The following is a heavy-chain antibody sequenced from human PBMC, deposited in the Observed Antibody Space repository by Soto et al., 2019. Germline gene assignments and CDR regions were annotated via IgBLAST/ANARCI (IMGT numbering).Heavy chain of an antibody. J-gene: IGHJ6*03. CDR3: ARRVYATTYYYYYMDV. CDR1: GGSISSYY. V-gene: IGHV4-59*01. Sequence: SETLSLTCTVSGGSISSYYWSWIRQPPGKGLEWIGYIYYSGSTNYNPSLKSRVTISVDTSKNQFSLKLSSVTAADTAVYYCARRVYATTYYYYYMDVWGKGTTVTVSS. CDR2: IYYSGST. D-gene: IGHD2-8*01.